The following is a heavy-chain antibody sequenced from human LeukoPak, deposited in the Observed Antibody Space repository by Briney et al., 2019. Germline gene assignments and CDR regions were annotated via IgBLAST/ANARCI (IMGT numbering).Heavy chain of an antibody. D-gene: IGHD3-22*01. V-gene: IGHV3-64*01. CDR3: ARDSSDYDSSGYSQSERTFDY. Sequence: GGSLRLSCAASGFTFSSYAMHWVRQAPGKGLEYVSAISSNGGSTYYANSVKGRFTISRDNSKNTLYLQMGSLRAEDMAVYYCARDSSDYDSSGYSQSERTFDYWGQGTLVTVSS. J-gene: IGHJ4*02. CDR1: GFTFSSYA. CDR2: ISSNGGST.